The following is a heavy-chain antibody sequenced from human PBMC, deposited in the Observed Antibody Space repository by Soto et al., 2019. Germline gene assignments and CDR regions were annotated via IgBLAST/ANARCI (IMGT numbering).Heavy chain of an antibody. CDR1: GFTFSSYD. Sequence: PVGSLRLSCAASGFTFSSYDMHWVRQATGKGLEWVSAIGTAGDPYYPGSVKGRFTISRENAKNSLYLQMNSLRAGDTAVYYCARAQWVEYCSSTSCYRAYYFDYWGQGTLVTVSS. J-gene: IGHJ4*02. CDR2: IGTAGDP. V-gene: IGHV3-13*05. CDR3: ARAQWVEYCSSTSCYRAYYFDY. D-gene: IGHD2-2*02.